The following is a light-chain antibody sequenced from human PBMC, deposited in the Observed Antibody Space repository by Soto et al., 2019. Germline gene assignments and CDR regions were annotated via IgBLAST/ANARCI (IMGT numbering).Light chain of an antibody. J-gene: IGKJ1*01. CDR1: QSVSSSY. CDR3: QQYGSSPT. CDR2: GAS. V-gene: IGKV3-20*01. Sequence: EIVLTQSPGTLSLCPGERATLSCRASQSVSSSYLAWYQQKPGQAPRLLIYGASSRATGIPDRFSGSGSGTDFTLTISRLEPEDFAVYYCQQYGSSPTFGQGTKVAIK.